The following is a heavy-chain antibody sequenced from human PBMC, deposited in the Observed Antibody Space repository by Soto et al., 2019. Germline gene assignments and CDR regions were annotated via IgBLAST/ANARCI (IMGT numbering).Heavy chain of an antibody. J-gene: IGHJ6*02. CDR2: ISYDGSNK. D-gene: IGHD6-19*01. CDR1: GFTFSSYG. CDR3: AKEYSSGWDYYGMDV. Sequence: QVQLVESGGGVVQPGRSLRLSCAASGFTFSSYGMHWVRQAPGKGLEWVAVISYDGSNKYYADSVKGRFTISRDNSKNTLYLQMNSLRAEDTAMYYCAKEYSSGWDYYGMDVWGQGTTVTVSS. V-gene: IGHV3-30*18.